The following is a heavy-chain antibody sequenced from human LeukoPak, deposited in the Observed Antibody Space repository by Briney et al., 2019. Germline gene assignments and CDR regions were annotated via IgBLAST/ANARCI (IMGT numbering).Heavy chain of an antibody. Sequence: TSQTLSLTCTVSGGSISSGDYSWSWIRQPPGKGLVWIGYIYYSGSTFYNPSLKSRVTITVDTSTNQLSMKLNSVTVADTAIYYCARAPFVVVTASAFDIWGQGKMVTVSS. CDR2: IYYSGST. V-gene: IGHV4-30-4*01. CDR3: ARAPFVVVTASAFDI. D-gene: IGHD2-21*02. J-gene: IGHJ3*02. CDR1: GGSISSGDYS.